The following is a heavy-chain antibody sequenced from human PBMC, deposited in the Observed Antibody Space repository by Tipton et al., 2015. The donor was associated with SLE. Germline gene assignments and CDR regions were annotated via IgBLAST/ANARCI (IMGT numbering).Heavy chain of an antibody. V-gene: IGHV4-34*01. CDR2: INLSGST. D-gene: IGHD4-17*01. CDR1: VESFGGYY. Sequence: LRLSCALEVESFGGYYWSWIRRSPGKGLEWIGEINLSGSTRYNPSLKSRISTSLDTSRNQFSLKLTSVTAADTAKYYCARGSYGDAKFDPWGQGTLVTVSS. J-gene: IGHJ5*02. CDR3: ARGSYGDAKFDP.